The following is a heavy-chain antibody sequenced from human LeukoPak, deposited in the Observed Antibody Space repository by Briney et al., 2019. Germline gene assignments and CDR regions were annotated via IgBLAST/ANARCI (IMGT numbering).Heavy chain of an antibody. J-gene: IGHJ4*02. CDR3: ARGGRDYYYGSGRYSFDY. Sequence: SETLSLTCTVSGGSISSGDYYWSWIRQPPGKGLEWIGYIYYSGSTYYNPSLKSRVTISVDTSKNQFSLKLSSVTAADTAVYYCARGGRDYYYGSGRYSFDYWGQGTLVTVSS. D-gene: IGHD3-10*01. V-gene: IGHV4-30-4*08. CDR1: GGSISSGDYY. CDR2: IYYSGST.